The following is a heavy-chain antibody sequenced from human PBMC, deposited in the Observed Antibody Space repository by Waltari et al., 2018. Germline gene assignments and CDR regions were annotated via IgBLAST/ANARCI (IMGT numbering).Heavy chain of an antibody. CDR2: IYYSGGT. Sequence: QLQLQESGPGLVKPSETLSLTCTVSGGSISSSSYYWGWIRQPPGKGLEWIGSIYYSGGTYYNPSLKSRVTISVETSKNQFSLKLSSVTAADTAVYYCARHDYSSGWNYWFDPWGQGTLVTVSS. CDR3: ARHDYSSGWNYWFDP. D-gene: IGHD6-19*01. V-gene: IGHV4-39*01. CDR1: GGSISSSSYY. J-gene: IGHJ5*02.